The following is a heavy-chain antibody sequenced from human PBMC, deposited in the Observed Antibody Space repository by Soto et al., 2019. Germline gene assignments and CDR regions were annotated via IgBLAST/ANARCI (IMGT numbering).Heavy chain of an antibody. V-gene: IGHV1-69*06. Sequence: GASVKVSCKGSGGTFRSYSISWVLQAPGQGLEWMGGIIPIFGTANYAQKFQGRVTITADKSTSTAYMELSSLRSEDTAVYYCALESYYDILTGYVTYYGMDVWGQGTTVTV. CDR1: GGTFRSYS. CDR3: ALESYYDILTGYVTYYGMDV. D-gene: IGHD3-9*01. J-gene: IGHJ6*02. CDR2: IIPIFGTA.